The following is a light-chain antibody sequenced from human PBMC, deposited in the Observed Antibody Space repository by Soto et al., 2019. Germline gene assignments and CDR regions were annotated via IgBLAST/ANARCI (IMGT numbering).Light chain of an antibody. CDR1: QGITNY. V-gene: IGKV1-27*01. Sequence: DIQMTQSPSSLSPSVGDRFTITCRPSQGITNYLAWYQQKPGKVPKLLIYAASTLQSGVPSRFSGSGSGTDFTLTISSLQPEDVASYYCQKYNSAPWTFGQGTKVEIK. CDR3: QKYNSAPWT. J-gene: IGKJ1*01. CDR2: AAS.